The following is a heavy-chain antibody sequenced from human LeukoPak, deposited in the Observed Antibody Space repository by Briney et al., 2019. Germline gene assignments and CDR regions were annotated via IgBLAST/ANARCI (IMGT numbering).Heavy chain of an antibody. J-gene: IGHJ5*02. Sequence: GGSLRLSCVASGFTFSGDAMHWVRQAPGKGLEWVAVISYDGKEKYHADSVKGRFTISRDNSKNTLYLQMNSLRVEDTAVYYCARGDRGTAAGNNWFNPWGQGTLVTVSS. V-gene: IGHV3-30*04. D-gene: IGHD6-13*01. CDR3: ARGDRGTAAGNNWFNP. CDR1: GFTFSGDA. CDR2: ISYDGKEK.